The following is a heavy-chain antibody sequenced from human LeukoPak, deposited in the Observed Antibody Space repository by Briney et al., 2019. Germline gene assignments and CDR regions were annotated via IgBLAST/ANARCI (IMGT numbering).Heavy chain of an antibody. CDR1: GFTFSSYA. CDR2: IYYSGST. J-gene: IGHJ4*02. CDR3: ARLGTEFDY. V-gene: IGHV4-39*01. Sequence: GSLRLSCAASGFTFSSYAMSWVRQAPGKGLEWIGSIYYSGSTYYNPSLKSRVTISVDTSKNQFSLKLSSVTAADTAVYYCARLGTEFDYWGQGTLVTVSS. D-gene: IGHD1-1*01.